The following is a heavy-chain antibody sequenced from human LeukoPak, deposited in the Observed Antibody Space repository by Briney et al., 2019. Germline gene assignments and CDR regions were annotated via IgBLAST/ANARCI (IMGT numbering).Heavy chain of an antibody. CDR2: IDGSGDTI. CDR3: SRRFDC. Sequence: GESLRLSCAASGFTFSDYSMNWVRQAPGKGLEWVSYIDGSGDTIYYADSVKGRFTISRDNAKNSLDLQMNSLRDEDTAVYYCSRRFDCWGKGTLVTVSS. CDR1: GFTFSDYS. J-gene: IGHJ4*02. V-gene: IGHV3-48*02.